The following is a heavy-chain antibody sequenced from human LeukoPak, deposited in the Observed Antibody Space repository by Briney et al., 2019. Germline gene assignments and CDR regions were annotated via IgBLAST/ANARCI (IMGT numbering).Heavy chain of an antibody. D-gene: IGHD2-21*02. CDR1: GFTFSSYS. V-gene: IGHV4-30-4*08. CDR2: IYYSGST. Sequence: LRLSCAASGFTFSSYSMNWIRQPPGKGLEWIGYIYYSGSTYYNPSLKSRVTISVDTSKNQFSLKLSSVTAADTAVYYCARGSRLVTAILGLRTWGQGTLVTVSS. CDR3: ARGSRLVTAILGLRT. J-gene: IGHJ4*02.